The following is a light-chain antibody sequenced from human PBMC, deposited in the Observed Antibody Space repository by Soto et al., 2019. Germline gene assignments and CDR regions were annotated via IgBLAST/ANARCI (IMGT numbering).Light chain of an antibody. CDR1: QSISSW. CDR2: KAS. J-gene: IGKJ5*01. V-gene: IGKV1-5*03. CDR3: QQYNSYSIT. Sequence: DIQMNQSPSTLSASVGDRVTIICGASQSISSWLAWYQRKPGKAPKLLIYKASSLESGVPSRFSGSGSGKEFTLTISSLQPDDWATYDCQQYNSYSITFGQGTRLEIK.